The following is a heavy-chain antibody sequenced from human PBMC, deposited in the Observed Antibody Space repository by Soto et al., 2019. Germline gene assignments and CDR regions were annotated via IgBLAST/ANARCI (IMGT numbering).Heavy chain of an antibody. CDR2: ISAYNGNT. CDR3: ARVSWVVVPAALHYYGMDV. CDR1: GYTFTSYG. J-gene: IGHJ6*02. Sequence: ASVKVSCKASGYTFTSYGISWVRQAPGQGLEWMGWISAYNGNTNYAQKLQGRVTMTTDTSTSTAYMELRSLRSDDTTVYYCARVSWVVVPAALHYYGMDVWGQGTTVTVSS. V-gene: IGHV1-18*01. D-gene: IGHD2-2*01.